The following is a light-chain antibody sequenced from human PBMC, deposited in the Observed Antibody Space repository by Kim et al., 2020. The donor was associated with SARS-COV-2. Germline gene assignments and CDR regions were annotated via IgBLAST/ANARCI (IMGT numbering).Light chain of an antibody. CDR2: AAS. V-gene: IGKV1-8*01. CDR1: QGISSY. CDR3: QQYYDYPRT. J-gene: IGKJ1*01. Sequence: ASTGDRVTITCRASQGISSYLAWYQQKPGKAPKLLIYAASTLQSGVPSRFSGSGSGTDFTLTISCLQSEDFATYYCQQYYDYPRTFDQGTKVDIK.